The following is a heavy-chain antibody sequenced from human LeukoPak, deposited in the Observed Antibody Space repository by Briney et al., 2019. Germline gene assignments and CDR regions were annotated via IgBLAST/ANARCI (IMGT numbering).Heavy chain of an antibody. Sequence: KASETLSLTCAVYGGSFSGYYWSWIRQPPGKGLEWIGEINHSGSTNYNPSLKSRVTISVDTSKNQFSLKLSSVTAADTAVYYCASPDPSNYDFWSGYYQNWGQGTLVTVSS. CDR3: ASPDPSNYDFWSGYYQN. J-gene: IGHJ4*02. D-gene: IGHD3-3*01. V-gene: IGHV4-34*01. CDR2: INHSGST. CDR1: GGSFSGYY.